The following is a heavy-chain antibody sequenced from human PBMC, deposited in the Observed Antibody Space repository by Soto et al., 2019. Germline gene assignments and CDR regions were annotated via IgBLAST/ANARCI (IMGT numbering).Heavy chain of an antibody. D-gene: IGHD3-22*01. Sequence: EVQLVESGGGLVQPGGSLRLSCAASGFTFSSYSMNWVRQAPGKGLEWVSYISSSSSTIYYADSVKGRVTISRDNAKNSLYRQMNSLRAEDTAVYYCARAYYYASSGYLNWFGPWGQGALVTVSS. CDR1: GFTFSSYS. J-gene: IGHJ5*02. V-gene: IGHV3-48*01. CDR3: ARAYYYASSGYLNWFGP. CDR2: ISSSSSTI.